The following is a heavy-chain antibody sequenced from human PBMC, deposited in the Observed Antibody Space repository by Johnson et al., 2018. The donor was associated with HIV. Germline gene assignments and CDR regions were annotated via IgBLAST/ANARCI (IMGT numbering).Heavy chain of an antibody. CDR2: IRYDGSNK. D-gene: IGHD6-19*01. Sequence: QVQLVESGGGVVQPGGSLRLSCAASGFSFSNYGMHWVRQAPGKGLEWVAVIRYDGSNKYYVDSVKGRFTISRDNDKNSLYLQMNSLRAEDTALYYCARSLYSSGWYEVFDAFDIWGQGTMVTVSS. CDR1: GFSFSNYG. V-gene: IGHV3-33*01. CDR3: ARSLYSSGWYEVFDAFDI. J-gene: IGHJ3*02.